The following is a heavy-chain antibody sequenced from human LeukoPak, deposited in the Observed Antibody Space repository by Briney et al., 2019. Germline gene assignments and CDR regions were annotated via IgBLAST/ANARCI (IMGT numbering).Heavy chain of an antibody. Sequence: ASVKVSCKASGYTLTSYAMNWVRQAPGQGLEWMGWINTNTGNPTYAQGFTGRFVFSLGTSVSTAYLQISSLKAEDTAVYYCASYRANYYDSSGYSGDFDYWGQGTLVTVSS. D-gene: IGHD3-22*01. J-gene: IGHJ4*02. CDR3: ASYRANYYDSSGYSGDFDY. V-gene: IGHV7-4-1*02. CDR1: GYTLTSYA. CDR2: INTNTGNP.